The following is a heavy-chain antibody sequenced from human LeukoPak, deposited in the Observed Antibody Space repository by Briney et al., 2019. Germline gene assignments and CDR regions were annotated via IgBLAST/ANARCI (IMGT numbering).Heavy chain of an antibody. J-gene: IGHJ4*02. V-gene: IGHV3-30*04. CDR2: ISYDGSNK. CDR3: ARLSRGYSYGGFDY. CDR1: GFTFSSYA. D-gene: IGHD5-18*01. Sequence: PGRSLRLSCAASGFTFSSYAMHWVRQAPGKGLEWLAVISYDGSNKYYADSVKGRFTISRDNSKNTLYLQMNSLRAEDTAVYYCARLSRGYSYGGFDYWGQGTLVTVSS.